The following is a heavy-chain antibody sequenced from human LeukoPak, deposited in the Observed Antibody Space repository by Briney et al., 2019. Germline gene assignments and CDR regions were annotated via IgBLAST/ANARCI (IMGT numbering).Heavy chain of an antibody. CDR2: INPNSGGT. V-gene: IGHV1-2*02. CDR1: GYTLTDYY. D-gene: IGHD5-12*01. CDR3: ARGSVLEGYVY. Sequence: GASVKVSCKASGYTLTDYYIHWVRQAPGQGLEWMGWINPNSGGTNYAQKFQGRVTMTRDTSISTAYMDLSSLRSDDTAVYFCARGSVLEGYVYWGQGTLVTVSS. J-gene: IGHJ4*02.